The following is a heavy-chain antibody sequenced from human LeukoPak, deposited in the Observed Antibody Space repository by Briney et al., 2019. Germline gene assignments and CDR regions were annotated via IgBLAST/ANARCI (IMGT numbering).Heavy chain of an antibody. J-gene: IGHJ4*02. Sequence: GSLRLSCATSGFTFSRYWMNWVRQPPGKGLEWIGSIYYSGSTYYNPSLKSRVTISVDTSKNQFSLKLSSVTAADTAVYYCARTYYYDSSGYGYWGQGTLVTVSS. CDR2: IYYSGST. V-gene: IGHV4-39*01. D-gene: IGHD3-22*01. CDR3: ARTYYYDSSGYGY. CDR1: GFTFSRYW.